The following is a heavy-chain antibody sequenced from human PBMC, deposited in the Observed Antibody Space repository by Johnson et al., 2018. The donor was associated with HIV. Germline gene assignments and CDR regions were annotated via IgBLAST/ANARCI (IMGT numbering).Heavy chain of an antibody. CDR1: GFTFSDYY. D-gene: IGHD3-3*01. CDR3: ASTIFGVAWHAFDI. Sequence: MQLVESGGGLVKPGGSLRLSCAASGFTFSDYYMSWIRQAPGKGLEWVANIKQDGSETFYADSVKGRFIISRDNARNSVFLQMNSLRAEDTAVYYCASTIFGVAWHAFDIWGQGTIVTVSS. CDR2: IKQDGSET. J-gene: IGHJ3*02. V-gene: IGHV3-7*01.